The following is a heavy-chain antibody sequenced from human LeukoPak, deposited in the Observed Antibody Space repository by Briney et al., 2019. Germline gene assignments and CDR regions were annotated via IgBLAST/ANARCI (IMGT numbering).Heavy chain of an antibody. J-gene: IGHJ4*02. Sequence: PGGSLRLSCAASGFTFSSYGMHWVRQAPGKGLEWVAFIRYDGSNKYYADSVKGRFTISRDNSKNTLYLQMNSLRAEDTAVYYCAKYVATIEAFDYWGQGTLVTVSS. CDR2: IRYDGSNK. D-gene: IGHD5-12*01. V-gene: IGHV3-30*02. CDR3: AKYVATIEAFDY. CDR1: GFTFSSYG.